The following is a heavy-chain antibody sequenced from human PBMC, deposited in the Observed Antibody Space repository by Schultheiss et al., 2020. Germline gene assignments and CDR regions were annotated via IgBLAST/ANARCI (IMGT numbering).Heavy chain of an antibody. J-gene: IGHJ6*02. CDR3: ARNSMGENGMDV. CDR2: ITGGGGST. CDR1: GFTFSSYA. Sequence: GSLRLSCAASGFTFSSYAMSWVRQAPGKGLEWVSGITGGGGSTYYADSVKGRFTISRDNSKNTLYLQLDSLRVEDTAVYYCARNSMGENGMDVWGQGPRSPSP. V-gene: IGHV3-23*01. D-gene: IGHD3-16*01.